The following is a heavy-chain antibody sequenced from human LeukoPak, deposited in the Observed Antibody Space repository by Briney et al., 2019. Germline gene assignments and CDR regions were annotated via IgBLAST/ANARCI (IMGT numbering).Heavy chain of an antibody. CDR2: IYYSGST. D-gene: IGHD2-15*01. Sequence: SETLSLTCTVSGGSISSSSYYWGWIRQPPGKGLEWIGSIYYSGSTYYNPSLKSRVTISVDTSKNQFSLKLSSVTAADTAVYYCARGTGVLGYRRFDPWGQGTLVTVSS. J-gene: IGHJ5*02. CDR1: GGSISSSSYY. V-gene: IGHV4-39*07. CDR3: ARGTGVLGYRRFDP.